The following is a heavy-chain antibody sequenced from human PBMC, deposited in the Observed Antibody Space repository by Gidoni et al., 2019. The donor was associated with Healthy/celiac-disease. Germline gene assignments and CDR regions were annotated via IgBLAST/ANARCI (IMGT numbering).Heavy chain of an antibody. CDR1: GFTLRSYW. J-gene: IGHJ4*02. Sequence: EVQLVESGGGLVQPGGSLRLSCAASGFTLRSYWMSWVRQAPGKGLEWVANIKQDGSEKYYVDSVKGRFTISRDNAKNSLYLQMNSLRAEDTAVYYCARADYYDSSGYADYWGQGTLVTVSS. V-gene: IGHV3-7*01. CDR3: ARADYYDSSGYADY. D-gene: IGHD3-22*01. CDR2: IKQDGSEK.